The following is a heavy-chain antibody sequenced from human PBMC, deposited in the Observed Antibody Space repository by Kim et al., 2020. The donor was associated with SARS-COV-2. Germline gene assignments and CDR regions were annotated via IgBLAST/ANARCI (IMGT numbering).Heavy chain of an antibody. V-gene: IGHV3-9*01. Sequence: GGSLRLSCVGSGFTFGDYTMMWVRQAPGKGLEWVSGITKDKGIIGYVDSVRGRFTISRDNGANSLYLQMDSLRTEDTALYYCAKGGGLETYSGDYWSQGNLVTVSS. J-gene: IGHJ4*02. D-gene: IGHD3-10*01. CDR1: GFTFGDYT. CDR2: ITKDKGII. CDR3: AKGGGLETYSGDY.